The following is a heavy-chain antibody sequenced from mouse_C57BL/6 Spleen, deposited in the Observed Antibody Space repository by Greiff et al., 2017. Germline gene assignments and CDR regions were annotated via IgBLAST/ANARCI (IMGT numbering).Heavy chain of an antibody. V-gene: IGHV1-72*01. CDR3: AREEDFNPHFDY. CDR2: IDPNSGGT. CDR1: GYTFTSYW. Sequence: QVQLQQPGTELVKPGASVKLSCKASGYTFTSYWMHWVKQRPGQGLEWIGRIDPNSGGTKYNEKFKSKATLTVDKPSSTAYMQLSSLTSEDSAVYYCAREEDFNPHFDYWGQGTTLTVSS. J-gene: IGHJ2*01.